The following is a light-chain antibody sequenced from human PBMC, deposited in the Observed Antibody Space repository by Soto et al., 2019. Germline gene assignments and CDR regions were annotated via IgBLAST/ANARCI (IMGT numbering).Light chain of an antibody. Sequence: QSALTQPASVSGSPGQSSTISCTGTSSDVGGYNYVSWYQQHPGKAPKLMIYDVSNRPSGVSNRFSGSKSGNTASLTISGLQAEDEADYYCSSYTSISTHVIFGGGTKLTVL. J-gene: IGLJ2*01. CDR1: SSDVGGYNY. CDR2: DVS. CDR3: SSYTSISTHVI. V-gene: IGLV2-14*01.